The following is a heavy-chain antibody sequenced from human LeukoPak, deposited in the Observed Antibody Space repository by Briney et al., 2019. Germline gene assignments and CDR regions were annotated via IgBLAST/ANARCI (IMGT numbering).Heavy chain of an antibody. CDR3: ASSPAYSSNWDAIDN. Sequence: PGGSLRLSCAASGFSFTNYDMHWVRQAAGKGLEWVSGIGTAGDTYYPGSVKGRFTISRENVKNSLYLQINSLSAGDTAVYYCASSPAYSSNWDAIDNWGQGTLVTVSS. CDR1: GFSFTNYD. V-gene: IGHV3-13*01. D-gene: IGHD6-13*01. J-gene: IGHJ4*02. CDR2: IGTAGDT.